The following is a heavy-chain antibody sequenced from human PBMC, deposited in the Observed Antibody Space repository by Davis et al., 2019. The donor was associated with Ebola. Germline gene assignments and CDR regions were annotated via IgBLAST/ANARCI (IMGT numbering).Heavy chain of an antibody. Sequence: SGPTLVTPTQTLTLTSTFSGFSLTTSGMGVGWIRQSPEKALEWLALTYWDDDIRYSPSLKTRLTITKDTYKNRVVLRMTDMDPADTATYYCAHCPDTSTDNKPVWFEPWGQGTLVTVSS. V-gene: IGHV2-5*02. CDR1: GFSLTTSGMG. D-gene: IGHD2-2*01. CDR3: AHCPDTSTDNKPVWFEP. CDR2: TYWDDDI. J-gene: IGHJ5*02.